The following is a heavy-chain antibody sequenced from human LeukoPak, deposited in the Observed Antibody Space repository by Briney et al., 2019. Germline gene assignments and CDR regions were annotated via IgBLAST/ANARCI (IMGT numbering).Heavy chain of an antibody. J-gene: IGHJ4*02. D-gene: IGHD4-23*01. Sequence: GGSLRLSCAASGFTVSSNYMSWVCQAPGKGLEWVSVIYTGGSTYYTDPVKGRFTISRDNSKNTLYLQMSSLRAEDTAVYYCARGVTDYFDYWGQGTLVTVSS. CDR2: IYTGGST. V-gene: IGHV3-53*01. CDR1: GFTVSSNY. CDR3: ARGVTDYFDY.